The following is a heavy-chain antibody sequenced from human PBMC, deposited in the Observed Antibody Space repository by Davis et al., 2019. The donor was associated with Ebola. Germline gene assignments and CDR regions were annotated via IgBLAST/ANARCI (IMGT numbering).Heavy chain of an antibody. CDR1: GFTFSSFA. V-gene: IGHV3-64D*06. J-gene: IGHJ4*02. D-gene: IGHD1-26*01. CDR3: ATLPGYY. CDR2: ISSSGGST. Sequence: GESLKISCSASGFTFSSFAMHWVRQAPGKGLKYVSAISSSGGSTYYADSVKGRFTISRDSSKNTLHLQMSSLRAEDMAVYYCATLPGYYWGQGTLVTVSS.